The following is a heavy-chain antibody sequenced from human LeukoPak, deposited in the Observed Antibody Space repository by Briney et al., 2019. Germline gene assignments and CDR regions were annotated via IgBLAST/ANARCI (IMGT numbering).Heavy chain of an antibody. CDR1: GGSISSYY. J-gene: IGHJ3*02. Sequence: SETLSLTCTVSGGSISSYYWSWIRQPPGKGLEWIGYIYYSGSTNYNPSLKSRVTISVDTSKNQFSPKLSSVTAADTAVYYCACQTNDAFDIWGQGTMVTVSS. CDR2: IYYSGST. CDR3: ACQTNDAFDI. V-gene: IGHV4-59*08.